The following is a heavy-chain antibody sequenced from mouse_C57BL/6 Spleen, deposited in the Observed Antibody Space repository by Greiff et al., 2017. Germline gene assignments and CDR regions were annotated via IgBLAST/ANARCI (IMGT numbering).Heavy chain of an antibody. D-gene: IGHD3-2*02. CDR2: IDPSDSYT. V-gene: IGHV1-50*01. CDR1: GYTFTSYW. CDR3: ARGDSSGYLYYFDY. J-gene: IGHJ2*01. Sequence: QVQLKQPGAELVKPGASVKLSCKASGYTFTSYWMQWVKQRPGQGLEWIGEIDPSDSYTNYNQKFKGKATLTVDTSSSTAYMQLSSLTSEDSAVYYCARGDSSGYLYYFDYWGQGTTLTVSS.